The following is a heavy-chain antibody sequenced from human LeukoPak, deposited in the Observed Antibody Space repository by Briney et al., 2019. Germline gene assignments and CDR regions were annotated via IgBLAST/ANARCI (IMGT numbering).Heavy chain of an antibody. CDR1: GGSFSGYY. Sequence: SETLSLTCAVYGGSFSGYYWSWIRQPPGKGLEWIREINHSGSTNYNPSLKSRVTISVDTSKNQFSLKLSSVTAADTAVYYCASLGELYRWFDPWGQGTLVTVSS. J-gene: IGHJ5*02. CDR2: INHSGST. D-gene: IGHD3-10*01. V-gene: IGHV4-34*01. CDR3: ASLGELYRWFDP.